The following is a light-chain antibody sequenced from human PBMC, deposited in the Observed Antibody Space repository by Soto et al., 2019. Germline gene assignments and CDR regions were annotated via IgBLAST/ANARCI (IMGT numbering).Light chain of an antibody. J-gene: IGLJ1*01. CDR1: SSDVGSYNY. Sequence: QSALTQPASVSGSPGQSITISCTGTSSDVGSYNYVSWYQQHPGKAPKLMIYEVSNRPSGVSSRFSGSKSGNTASLTISGLQAEDEADYYFSSYTSSSTLFGTGTKLTVL. CDR3: SSYTSSSTL. V-gene: IGLV2-14*01. CDR2: EVS.